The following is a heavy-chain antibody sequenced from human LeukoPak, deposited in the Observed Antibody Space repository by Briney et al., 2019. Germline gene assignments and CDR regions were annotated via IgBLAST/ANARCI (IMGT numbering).Heavy chain of an antibody. Sequence: PGRSLRLFCTTSGFNFDDHAMRWVSQAPGKGRDRVDFTRRYDYGGTTEYPASDKSRFIITKDDSRGIAYLEMNSLKTDDTALYYCAGGPIHLWLYYGMDVWGQGTTVTVSS. CDR2: TRRYDYGGTT. CDR3: AGGPIHLWLYYGMDV. D-gene: IGHD5-18*01. J-gene: IGHJ6*02. V-gene: IGHV3-49*04. CDR1: GFNFDDHA.